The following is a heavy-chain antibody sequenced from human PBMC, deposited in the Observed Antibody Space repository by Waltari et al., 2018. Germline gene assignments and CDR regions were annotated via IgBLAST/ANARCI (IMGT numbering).Heavy chain of an antibody. CDR3: ARDPAAGTYGLDV. J-gene: IGHJ6*02. CDR2: IVPMTGRT. CDR1: GGTFSSST. Sequence: VQLVQSGAEVKTPGSSVKVSCKPSGGTFSSSTINWVRQAPGQGLEWMGRIVPMTGRTTYPQMFQGRDTITADKSTSTAYMELSSLRSEDTTIYYCARDPAAGTYGLDVWGQGTTVTVSS. D-gene: IGHD6-19*01. V-gene: IGHV1-69*08.